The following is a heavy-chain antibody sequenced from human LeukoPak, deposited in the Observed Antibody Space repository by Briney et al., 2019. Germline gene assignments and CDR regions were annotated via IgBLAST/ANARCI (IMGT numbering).Heavy chain of an antibody. CDR2: INYSGST. J-gene: IGHJ2*01. V-gene: IGHV4-59*01. D-gene: IGHD7-27*01. Sequence: SETLSLTCTVSGGSISSYYWSWIRQPPGKGLEWIGYINYSGSTNYNPSLKSRVTISVDTSKNQFSLKLSSVTAADTAVYYCARVVHWVANIFYWYFDLWGRGTLVTVSS. CDR1: GGSISSYY. CDR3: ARVVHWVANIFYWYFDL.